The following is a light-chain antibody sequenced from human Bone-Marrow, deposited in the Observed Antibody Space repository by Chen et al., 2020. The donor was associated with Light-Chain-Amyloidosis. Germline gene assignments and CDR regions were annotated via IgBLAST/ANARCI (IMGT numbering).Light chain of an antibody. Sequence: SYVLTQPSSVSVAPGQTATIACGGNNIGSTSVHWYQRTPGQAPLLVVYDDSDRPSGIPERLSGSNSGNTASLTISRVEAWDEADYYCQVWDRSSDRPVFGGGTKLTVL. CDR1: NIGSTS. CDR2: DDS. J-gene: IGLJ3*02. CDR3: QVWDRSSDRPV. V-gene: IGLV3-21*02.